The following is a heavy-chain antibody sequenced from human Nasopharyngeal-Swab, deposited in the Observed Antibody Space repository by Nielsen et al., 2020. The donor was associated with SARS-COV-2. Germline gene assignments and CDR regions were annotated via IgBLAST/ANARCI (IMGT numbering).Heavy chain of an antibody. D-gene: IGHD3-22*01. V-gene: IGHV1-2*06. CDR2: INPNSGGT. CDR1: GYTFTGYY. J-gene: IGHJ4*02. Sequence: ASVKVSCKASGYTFTGYYMHWVRQAPGQGLEWMGRINPNSGGTNYAQKLQGRVTMTTDTSTSTAYMELRSLRSDDTAVYYCARDPYYDSSGPRFDYWGQGTLVTVSS. CDR3: ARDPYYDSSGPRFDY.